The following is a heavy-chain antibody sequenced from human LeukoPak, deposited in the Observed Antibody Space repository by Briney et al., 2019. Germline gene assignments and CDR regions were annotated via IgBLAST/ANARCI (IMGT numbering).Heavy chain of an antibody. J-gene: IGHJ6*04. CDR2: IIPIFGTA. CDR3: ARDSTGEDYYYYGMDV. D-gene: IGHD3-10*01. CDR1: GGTFSSYA. Sequence: APSVKVSCTASGGTFSSYAISWVREAPGQGLEGMGGIIPIFGTANYAQKFQGRVTITADESTSTAYMELSSLRSEDTAVYYCARDSTGEDYYYYGMDVWGKGTTVTVSS. V-gene: IGHV1-69*13.